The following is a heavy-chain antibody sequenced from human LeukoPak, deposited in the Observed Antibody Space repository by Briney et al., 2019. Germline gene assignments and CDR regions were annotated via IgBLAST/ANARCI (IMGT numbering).Heavy chain of an antibody. CDR1: GGSVTSSSFY. Sequence: PSETLSLTCTLSGGSVTSSSFYGAWIRQPPGRGLECVGTINYSGITYYNSLLKSRVTILVNTSNNQFFLQLNSIAAADTDVYFCAKSGPAAGRPDAFDIWGQGTMVTVSS. J-gene: IGHJ3*02. CDR2: INYSGIT. V-gene: IGHV4-39*07. CDR3: AKSGPAAGRPDAFDI. D-gene: IGHD2-2*01.